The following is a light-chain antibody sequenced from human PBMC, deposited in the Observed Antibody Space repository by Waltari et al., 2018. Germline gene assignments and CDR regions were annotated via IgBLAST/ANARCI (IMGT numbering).Light chain of an antibody. CDR1: QSVLYTSNNKNY. Sequence: DIVMTQSPDSLAVSLGERATINCNSSQSVLYTSNNKNYLAWYQQKPGQPPKLLIYWASTRESGVPDRFSGGGSGTDFTLTISSLQAEDVAVYYCQQYYSTPLTFGGGTKVEIK. CDR2: WAS. V-gene: IGKV4-1*01. CDR3: QQYYSTPLT. J-gene: IGKJ4*01.